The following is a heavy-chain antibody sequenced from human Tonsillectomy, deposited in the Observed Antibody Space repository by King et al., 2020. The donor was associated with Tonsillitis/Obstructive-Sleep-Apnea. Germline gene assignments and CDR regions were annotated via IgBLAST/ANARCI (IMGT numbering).Heavy chain of an antibody. D-gene: IGHD2-15*01. J-gene: IGHJ3*02. Sequence: VKLVESGAEVKKPGASVKVSCKASGYTFTSYYMHWVRQAPGQGLEWMGIINPSGGSTSYAQKFQGRVTMTRDTSTSTVYMELSSLRSEDTAVYYCASSIVVVAAKDAFDIWGQGTMVTVSS. V-gene: IGHV1-46*01. CDR3: ASSIVVVAAKDAFDI. CDR1: GYTFTSYY. CDR2: INPSGGST.